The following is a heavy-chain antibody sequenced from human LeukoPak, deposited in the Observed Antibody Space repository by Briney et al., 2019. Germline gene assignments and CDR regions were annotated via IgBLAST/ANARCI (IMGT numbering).Heavy chain of an antibody. V-gene: IGHV3-23*01. J-gene: IGHJ4*02. CDR1: GLTFSIYA. D-gene: IGHD2-15*01. CDR3: ASRHCSGGGCYFAGADPFDY. CDR2: ISGTSGNT. Sequence: GGSLRLSCAASGLTFSIYAMSWVRQAPGKGLEWVSSISGTSGNTYYADSVKGRFAISRDNSKDTLYLQMNSLRAEDTAVYYCASRHCSGGGCYFAGADPFDYWGQGILVTVSS.